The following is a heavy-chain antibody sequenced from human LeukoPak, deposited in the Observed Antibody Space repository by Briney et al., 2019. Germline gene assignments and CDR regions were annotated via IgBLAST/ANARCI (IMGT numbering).Heavy chain of an antibody. Sequence: GGSLRLSCAASGFTFSSYWMRWVRQAPGKGLVWVSRINSDGSSTNYADSVKGRFTTSRDNAKNTLYLQMNSLRVEDTAVYYCARHLHTYAFDYWGQGTLVTVSS. V-gene: IGHV3-74*01. CDR1: GFTFSSYW. J-gene: IGHJ4*02. CDR3: ARHLHTYAFDY. D-gene: IGHD3-16*01. CDR2: INSDGSST.